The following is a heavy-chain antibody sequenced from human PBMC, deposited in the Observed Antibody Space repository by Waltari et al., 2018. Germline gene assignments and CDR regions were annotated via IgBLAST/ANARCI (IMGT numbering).Heavy chain of an antibody. CDR2: IYYSGRT. J-gene: IGHJ3*02. D-gene: IGHD1-1*01. V-gene: IGHV4-39*07. CDR1: GGSISSSSYY. Sequence: QLQLQESGPGLVKPSETLSLTCTVSGGSISSSSYYWGWIRQPPGKGLEWIGSIYYSGRTYYNTSFKRRVTISGDTSRNQFSLKLSSVTAADTAEYYCARPAPGRVGAFDIWGQGTMVTVSS. CDR3: ARPAPGRVGAFDI.